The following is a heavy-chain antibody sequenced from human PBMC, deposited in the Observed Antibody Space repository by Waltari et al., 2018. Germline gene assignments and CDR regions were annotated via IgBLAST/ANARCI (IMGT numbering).Heavy chain of an antibody. CDR2: INHSGST. V-gene: IGHV4-34*01. J-gene: IGHJ6*03. CDR1: GGSFSGYY. D-gene: IGHD6-13*01. CDR3: ARNRGSRASYYYYYMDV. Sequence: QVQLQQWGAGLLKPSETLSLTCAVYGGSFSGYYWSWIRQPPGKGLEWIGEINHSGSTNYNPSLKSRVTISVDTSKNQFSLKLSSVTAADTAVYYCARNRGSRASYYYYYMDVWGKGTTVTVSS.